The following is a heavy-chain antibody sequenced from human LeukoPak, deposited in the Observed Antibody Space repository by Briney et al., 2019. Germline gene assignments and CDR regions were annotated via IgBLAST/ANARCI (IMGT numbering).Heavy chain of an antibody. V-gene: IGHV3-30*02. Sequence: PGGSLRLSCAASGFTFSSYGMHWVRQAPGKGLEWVAFIRYDGSNKYYADSVKGRFTISRDNAKNSLYLQMNSLRVEDTALYYCAKGGGGRLIYYYYMDVWGKGTTVTVSS. CDR1: GFTFSSYG. CDR2: IRYDGSNK. J-gene: IGHJ6*03. CDR3: AKGGGGRLIYYYYMDV. D-gene: IGHD3-16*01.